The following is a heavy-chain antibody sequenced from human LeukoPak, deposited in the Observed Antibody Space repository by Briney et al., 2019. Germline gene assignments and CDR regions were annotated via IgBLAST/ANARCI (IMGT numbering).Heavy chain of an antibody. D-gene: IGHD3-10*01. CDR2: ISAYNGNT. CDR3: ARDVGYGSGSYYNPYNWFDP. V-gene: IGHV1-18*01. Sequence: ASVKVSCKASGYTFTTYDINWVRQATGQGLEWMGWISAYNGNTNYAQKLQGRVTMTTDTSTSTAYMELRSLRSDDTAVYYCARDVGYGSGSYYNPYNWFDPWGQGTLVTVSS. CDR1: GYTFTTYD. J-gene: IGHJ5*02.